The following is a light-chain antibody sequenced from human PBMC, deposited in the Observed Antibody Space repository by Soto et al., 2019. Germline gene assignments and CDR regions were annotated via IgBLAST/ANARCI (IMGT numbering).Light chain of an antibody. Sequence: DIQMTQSPSTLSASVGDRVTFTCRARQSSSSWLACYQQKAGKAPQLLIYEASTLESGVPSRFSGSGSGTEFTLTISSLQPDDFATYYCHQYKTYPLTFGGGTKV. J-gene: IGKJ4*01. CDR1: QSSSSW. CDR3: HQYKTYPLT. CDR2: EAS. V-gene: IGKV1-5*03.